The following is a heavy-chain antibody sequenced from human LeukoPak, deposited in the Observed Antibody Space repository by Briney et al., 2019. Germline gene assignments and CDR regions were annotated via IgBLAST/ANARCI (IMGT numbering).Heavy chain of an antibody. CDR2: IIPIFGTA. Sequence: SVKVSCKASGGTFSSYAISWVRQAPGQGLEWMGGIIPIFGTANYAQKFQGRVTITTDESTSTAYMELSSLRSEDTAVYYCARGGSYGPNYYYYMDVWGKGTTVTVSS. CDR1: GGTFSSYA. CDR3: ARGGSYGPNYYYYMDV. V-gene: IGHV1-69*05. D-gene: IGHD5-18*01. J-gene: IGHJ6*03.